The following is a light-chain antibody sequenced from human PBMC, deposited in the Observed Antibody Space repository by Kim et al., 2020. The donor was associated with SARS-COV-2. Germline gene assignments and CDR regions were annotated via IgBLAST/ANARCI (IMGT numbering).Light chain of an antibody. CDR1: SSDVGGYNY. V-gene: IGLV2-14*04. CDR3: SSYTSSSTLL. Sequence: GQSITISCTGTSSDVGGYNYVSWYQQHPGKAPKLMIYDVNKRPSGVSNRFSGSKSGNTASLTISGLQAEDEADYYCSSYTSSSTLLFGGGTKLTVL. J-gene: IGLJ2*01. CDR2: DVN.